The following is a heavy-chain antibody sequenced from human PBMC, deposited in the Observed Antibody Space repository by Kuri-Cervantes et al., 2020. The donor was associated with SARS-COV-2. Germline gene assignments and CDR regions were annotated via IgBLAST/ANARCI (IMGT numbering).Heavy chain of an antibody. CDR3: ARVRSSGPGPRKYYFDY. CDR1: GGSFSGYY. V-gene: IGHV4-59*01. J-gene: IGHJ4*02. CDR2: IYYSGST. Sequence: SETLSLTCAVYGGSFSGYYWSWIRQPPGKGLEWIGYIYYSGSTNYNPSLKSRVTISVDTSKNQFSLKLSSVTAADTAVYYCARVRSSGPGPRKYYFDYWGQGTLVTVSS. D-gene: IGHD6-19*01.